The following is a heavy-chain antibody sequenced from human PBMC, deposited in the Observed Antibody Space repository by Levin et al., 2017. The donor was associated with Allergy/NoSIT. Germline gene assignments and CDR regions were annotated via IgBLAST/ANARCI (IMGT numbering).Heavy chain of an antibody. CDR1: GFTFSSYA. CDR2: ISGSGGST. J-gene: IGHJ5*02. D-gene: IGHD6-19*01. Sequence: GESLKISCAASGFTFSSYAMSWVRQAPGKGLEWVSAISGSGGSTYYADSVKGRFTISRDNSKNTLYLQMNSLRAEDTAVYYCAKDPVGWYISGWFDPWGQGTLVTVSS. V-gene: IGHV3-23*01. CDR3: AKDPVGWYISGWFDP.